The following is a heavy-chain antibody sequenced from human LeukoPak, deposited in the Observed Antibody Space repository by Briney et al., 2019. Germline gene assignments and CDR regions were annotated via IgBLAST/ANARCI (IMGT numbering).Heavy chain of an antibody. CDR1: GFTFSSYD. CDR3: ARAVWDCSGGSCALYYFDY. J-gene: IGHJ4*02. CDR2: NGTAGDT. Sequence: GGPLRLSCAASGFTFSSYDMHWVRQATGKGLEWVSANGTAGDTYYPGSVKGRFTISRENAKNSLYLQMNSLRAGDTAVYYCARAVWDCSGGSCALYYFDYWGQGTLVTVSS. V-gene: IGHV3-13*01. D-gene: IGHD2-15*01.